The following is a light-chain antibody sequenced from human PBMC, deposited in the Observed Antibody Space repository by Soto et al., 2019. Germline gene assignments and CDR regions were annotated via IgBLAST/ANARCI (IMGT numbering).Light chain of an antibody. J-gene: IGKJ4*01. Sequence: EIVLTQSPATLSLSPGERATLSCRASQSISSFLAWYQQKPGQAPRLLIYDASNRATDIPARFSGSGSGTDFTLTISSLEPEDFAVYYCQQRSNWQELNLGGGTKVEIK. CDR1: QSISSF. V-gene: IGKV3-11*01. CDR3: QQRSNWQELN. CDR2: DAS.